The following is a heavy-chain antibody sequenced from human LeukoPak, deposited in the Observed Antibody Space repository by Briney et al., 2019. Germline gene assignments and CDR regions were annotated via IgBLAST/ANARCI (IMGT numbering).Heavy chain of an antibody. CDR1: GGTFSSYA. V-gene: IGHV1-69*04. Sequence: SVKVSCKASGGTFSSYAISWVRQAPGQGLEWMGRIIPILGIANYAQKFQGRVTITADKSTSTAYMELSSLRSEDTAVYYCARDRGLTTFGGVGFDYWGQGTLVTVSS. CDR2: IIPILGIA. D-gene: IGHD3-10*02. J-gene: IGHJ4*02. CDR3: ARDRGLTTFGGVGFDY.